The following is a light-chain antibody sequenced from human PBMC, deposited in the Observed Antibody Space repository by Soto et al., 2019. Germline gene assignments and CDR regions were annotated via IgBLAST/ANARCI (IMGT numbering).Light chain of an antibody. CDR2: EVS. CDR1: SSDVGGYNS. V-gene: IGLV2-8*01. CDR3: SSYAGSNMGV. J-gene: IGLJ1*01. Sequence: QSALTQPPSASGSPGQSVTISCTGTSSDVGGYNSVSWYQQHPGKAPKLMIYEVSQRPSGVPDRFSASKSGDTASLTVSGLRAEDEADYYCSSYAGSNMGVFGSGTKLTVL.